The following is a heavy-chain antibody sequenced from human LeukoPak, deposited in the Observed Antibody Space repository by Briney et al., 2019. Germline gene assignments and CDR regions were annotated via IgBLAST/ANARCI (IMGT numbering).Heavy chain of an antibody. J-gene: IGHJ4*02. V-gene: IGHV3-23*01. CDR2: ISGSGGST. D-gene: IGHD3-16*01. CDR3: AKDPRTSVSMITFGGVMHVVY. CDR1: GFTFSSYA. Sequence: GGSLRLSCAASGFTFSSYAMSWVRQAPGKGLEWVSAISGSGGSTYYADSVKGRFTISRDTSKNTLYPQMNSLRAEDTAVYYCAKDPRTSVSMITFGGVMHVVYWGQGTLVTVSS.